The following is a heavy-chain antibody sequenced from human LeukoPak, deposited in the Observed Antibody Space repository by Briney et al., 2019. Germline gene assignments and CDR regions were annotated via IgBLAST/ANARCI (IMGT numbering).Heavy chain of an antibody. V-gene: IGHV3-21*01. CDR2: ISSSGSYI. CDR3: ARVQSGIAARPPRGYYYYYMDV. Sequence: PGGSLRLSCVASAFTFSGFSMNWVGQAPGKGLESVSSISSSGSYIYYADSVKGRFTISRDNAKKSLYLQMNSPRAEDTAVYYCARVQSGIAARPPRGYYYYYMDVWGKGTTVTVSS. D-gene: IGHD6-6*01. J-gene: IGHJ6*03. CDR1: AFTFSGFS.